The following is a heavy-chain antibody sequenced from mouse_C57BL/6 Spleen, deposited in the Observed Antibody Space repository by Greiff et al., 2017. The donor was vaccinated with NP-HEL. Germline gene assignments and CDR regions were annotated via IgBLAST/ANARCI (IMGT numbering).Heavy chain of an antibody. J-gene: IGHJ2*01. CDR1: GYTFTSYW. V-gene: IGHV1-53*01. CDR2: INPSNGGT. CDR3: ARSSSSYDYFDY. D-gene: IGHD1-1*01. Sequence: QVQLKQPGTELVKPGASVKLSCKASGYTFTSYWMHWVKQRPGQGLEWIGNINPSNGGTNYNEKFKSKATLTVDKSSSTAYMQLSSLTSEDSAVYYCARSSSSYDYFDYWGQGTTLTVSS.